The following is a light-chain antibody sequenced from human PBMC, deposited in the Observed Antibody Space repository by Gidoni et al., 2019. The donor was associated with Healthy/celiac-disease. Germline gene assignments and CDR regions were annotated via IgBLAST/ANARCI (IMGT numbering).Light chain of an antibody. CDR3: SSYTSSSTLVV. J-gene: IGLJ2*01. CDR2: DVR. CDR1: SSAVGGYNY. Sequence: QPALTQPASASGSPGQSITISCTGTSSAVGGYNYVSWYQQHPGKAPKLMIYDVRNRPSGVSNRFSGSKSGNTASLTISGLQAEDEADYYCSSYTSSSTLVVFGGGTKLTVL. V-gene: IGLV2-14*03.